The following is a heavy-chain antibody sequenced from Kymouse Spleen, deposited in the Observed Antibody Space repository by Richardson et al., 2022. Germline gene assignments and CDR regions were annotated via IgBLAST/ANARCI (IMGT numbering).Heavy chain of an antibody. J-gene: IGHJ6*02. Sequence: QVQLVQSGAEVKKPGASVKVSCKASGYTFTSYDINWVRQATGQGLEWMGWMNPNSGNTGYAQKFQGRVTMTRNTSISTAYMELSSLRSEDTAVYYCARGREIGYSSSWSYYYYYGMDVWGQGTTVTVSS. CDR3: ARGREIGYSSSWSYYYYYGMDV. V-gene: IGHV1-8*01. CDR2: MNPNSGNT. CDR1: GYTFTSYD. D-gene: IGHD6-13*01.